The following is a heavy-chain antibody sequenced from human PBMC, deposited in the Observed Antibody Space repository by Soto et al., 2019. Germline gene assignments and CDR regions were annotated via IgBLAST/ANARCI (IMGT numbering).Heavy chain of an antibody. J-gene: IGHJ4*02. CDR3: ARDRVTEYCGGDCQPYYFDY. CDR2: ISSSSSTI. Sequence: EVQLVESGGGLVQPGGSLRLSCAASGFTFSSYSMNWVRQAPGKGLEWVSYISSSSSTIYYADSVKGRFTISRDNAKNSLYLQMNSLRDEDTAVYYCARDRVTEYCGGDCQPYYFDYWGQGTLVTVSS. D-gene: IGHD2-21*02. CDR1: GFTFSSYS. V-gene: IGHV3-48*02.